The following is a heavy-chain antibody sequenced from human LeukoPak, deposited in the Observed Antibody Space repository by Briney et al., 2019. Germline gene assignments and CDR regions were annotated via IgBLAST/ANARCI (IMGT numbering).Heavy chain of an antibody. J-gene: IGHJ4*02. CDR3: ARDKGHFDVDY. V-gene: IGHV4-39*07. Sequence: PSETLFLTCTVSGGSISSSGYYWGWIRQPPGKCLEWIGSIHYSGSTHYIPSLKSRLTISADTSKNQFSLKLSSVTAADTAVYYCARDKGHFDVDYWGQGTLVTVSS. D-gene: IGHD3-9*01. CDR2: IHYSGST. CDR1: GGSISSSGYY.